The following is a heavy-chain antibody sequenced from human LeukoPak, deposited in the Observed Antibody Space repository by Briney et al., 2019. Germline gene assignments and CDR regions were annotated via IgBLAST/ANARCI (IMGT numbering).Heavy chain of an antibody. CDR1: GKYW. V-gene: IGHV3-74*01. D-gene: IGHD2/OR15-2a*01. CDR3: VSFYETY. Sequence: GGSLKLSCAASGKYWIHWVRQAPGKGLVWVSHINSDGSWTSYADSVKGRFTISKDNAKNTVYLQMNSLRAEDTAVYYCVSFYETYWGRGTLVTVSS. J-gene: IGHJ4*02. CDR2: INSDGSWT.